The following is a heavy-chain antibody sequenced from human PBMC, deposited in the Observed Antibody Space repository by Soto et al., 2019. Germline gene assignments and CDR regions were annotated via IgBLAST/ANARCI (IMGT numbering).Heavy chain of an antibody. V-gene: IGHV4-31*03. CDR3: ATAYCGGDCYSSDIDYYYYGMDV. D-gene: IGHD2-21*02. CDR2: IYYSGST. Sequence: NPSETLSLTCTVSGGSISSGGYYWSWIRQHPGKGLEWIGYIYYSGSTYYNPSLKSRVTISVDTSKNQFSLKLSSVTAADTAVYYCATAYCGGDCYSSDIDYYYYGMDVWGQGTTVTVSS. CDR1: GGSISSGGYY. J-gene: IGHJ6*02.